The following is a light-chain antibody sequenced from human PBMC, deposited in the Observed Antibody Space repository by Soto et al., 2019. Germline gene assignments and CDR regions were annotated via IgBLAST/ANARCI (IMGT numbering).Light chain of an antibody. Sequence: EIVLTQSPGTLSLSPGERSILSCRASQSVSSNSIVWYQQTPGQAPRLLIYAASSRATGIPDRFSGSGSGTDFALTITRLEPEDFAVYYCQYHDPLPTWTFGQGTKVDI. CDR3: QYHDPLPTWT. CDR2: AAS. J-gene: IGKJ1*01. V-gene: IGKV3-20*01. CDR1: QSVSSNS.